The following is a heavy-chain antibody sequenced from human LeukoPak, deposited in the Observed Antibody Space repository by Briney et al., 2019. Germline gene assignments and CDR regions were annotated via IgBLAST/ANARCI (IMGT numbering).Heavy chain of an antibody. Sequence: ASVKVSCKASGGTFSSYAISWVRQAPGQGLEWMGRIIPIFGTANYAQKFQGRVTITTDESTSTAYMELSSLRSEDTAVYYCARVGTAMGVYWGQGTLVTVSS. CDR2: IIPIFGTA. D-gene: IGHD5-18*01. V-gene: IGHV1-69*05. J-gene: IGHJ4*02. CDR3: ARVGTAMGVY. CDR1: GGTFSSYA.